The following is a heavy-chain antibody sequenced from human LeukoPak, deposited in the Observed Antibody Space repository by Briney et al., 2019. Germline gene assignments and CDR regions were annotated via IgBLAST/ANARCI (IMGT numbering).Heavy chain of an antibody. CDR1: GFTFSSYG. CDR3: ARAKCPTCFDY. CDR2: ISYDGSNK. V-gene: IGHV3-30*03. J-gene: IGHJ4*02. Sequence: GMSLRLSCAASGFTFSSYGMHWVRQAPGKGLEWVALISYDGSNKYYADSVKGRFTISRDNAKNSLYLQMNSLRAEDTAVYYCARAKCPTCFDYWGQGTLVTVSS.